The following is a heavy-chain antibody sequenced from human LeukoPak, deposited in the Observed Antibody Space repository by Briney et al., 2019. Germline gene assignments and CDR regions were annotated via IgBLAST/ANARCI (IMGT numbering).Heavy chain of an antibody. V-gene: IGHV4-39*01. CDR1: GDSISSSSDF. D-gene: IGHD3-9*01. Sequence: SETLSLTCPVSGDSISSSSDFWGWIRQPPGKGLEWIGSIYYSGSTYYNPSLKSRVTISVDTSKNQFSLKLSSVTAADTAVYYCGRILTGYLDYWGQGTLVTVSS. J-gene: IGHJ4*02. CDR2: IYYSGST. CDR3: GRILTGYLDY.